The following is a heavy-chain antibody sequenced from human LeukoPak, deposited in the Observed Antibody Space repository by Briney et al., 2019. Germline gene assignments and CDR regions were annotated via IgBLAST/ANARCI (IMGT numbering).Heavy chain of an antibody. CDR2: INCSGGST. V-gene: IGHV1-46*01. CDR3: ARECSGGSCNDY. D-gene: IGHD2-15*01. J-gene: IGHJ4*02. CDR1: GYSFTSYY. Sequence: GASVKVSCKASGYSFTSYYIHWVRQAPGQGLEWLGIINCSGGSTSYAQKFQGRVTMTRDTSTSTAYMELRSLRSDDTAVYYCARECSGGSCNDYWGQGTLVTVSS.